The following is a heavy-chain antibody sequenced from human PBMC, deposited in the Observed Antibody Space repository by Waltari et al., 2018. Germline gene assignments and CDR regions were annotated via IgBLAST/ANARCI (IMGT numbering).Heavy chain of an antibody. CDR3: ATERYDFWSGYYSPFDY. V-gene: IGHV4-4*07. CDR1: GGSISSYY. Sequence: QVQLQESGPGLVKPSETLSLTCTVSGGSISSYYWRWIRPPAGKGLEWIGRIYTSGSTNYNPSLKSRVTMSVDTSKNQFSLKLSSVTAADTAVYYCATERYDFWSGYYSPFDYWGQGTLVTVSS. D-gene: IGHD3-3*01. CDR2: IYTSGST. J-gene: IGHJ4*02.